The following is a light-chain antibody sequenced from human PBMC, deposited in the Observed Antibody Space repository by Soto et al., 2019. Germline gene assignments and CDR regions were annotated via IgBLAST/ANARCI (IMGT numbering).Light chain of an antibody. CDR3: QQYNNWPYT. CDR1: QSVSSN. CDR2: GAS. Sequence: EIVMTQSPATLYVSPGERATLSCRASQSVSSNLAWYQQKPGQPPRLLIYGASTRATGIPARFSGSGSGTEFTITISSLQSEDFAVYYCQQYNNWPYTFDQGTKLEI. J-gene: IGKJ2*01. V-gene: IGKV3-15*01.